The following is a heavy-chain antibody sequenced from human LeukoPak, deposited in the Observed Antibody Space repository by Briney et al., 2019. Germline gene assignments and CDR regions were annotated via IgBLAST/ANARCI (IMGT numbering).Heavy chain of an antibody. CDR3: ARGGVRYFDWLLSGYYFDY. J-gene: IGHJ4*02. Sequence: SETLSLTCAVYGGSFSGYYWSWIRQPAGKGLEWIGEINHSGSTNYNPSLKSRVTISVDTSKNQFSLKLSSVTAADTAVYYCARGGVRYFDWLLSGYYFDYWGQGTLVTVSS. CDR2: INHSGST. CDR1: GGSFSGYY. V-gene: IGHV4-34*01. D-gene: IGHD3-9*01.